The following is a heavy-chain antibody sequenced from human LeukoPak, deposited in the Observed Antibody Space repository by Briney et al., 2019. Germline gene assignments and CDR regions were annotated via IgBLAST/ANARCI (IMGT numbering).Heavy chain of an antibody. V-gene: IGHV1-18*01. J-gene: IGHJ4*02. CDR1: GYTFTGYG. D-gene: IGHD3-3*01. Sequence: GASVKVSCKASGYTFTGYGISWVRQAPGQGLEWMGWISAYNGNTNYAQKLQGRVTMTTDTSTSTAYMELRSLRSDDTAVYYCARDRDFWSEGGYWGREPWSPSPQ. CDR2: ISAYNGNT. CDR3: ARDRDFWSEGGY.